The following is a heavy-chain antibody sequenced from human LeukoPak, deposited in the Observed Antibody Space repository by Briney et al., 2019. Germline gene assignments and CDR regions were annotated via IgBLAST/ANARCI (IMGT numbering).Heavy chain of an antibody. Sequence: GGSLRLSCAASGFTFSSYAMSWVRQAPGKRLEWVSAISGGAGSTYYADSVKGRFTISRDNSKNTLYLQMNSLRAEDTAVYYCAKGFGDSSGWYGGLEYFDYWGQGTLVTVSS. D-gene: IGHD6-19*01. CDR1: GFTFSSYA. J-gene: IGHJ4*02. CDR2: ISGGAGST. CDR3: AKGFGDSSGWYGGLEYFDY. V-gene: IGHV3-23*01.